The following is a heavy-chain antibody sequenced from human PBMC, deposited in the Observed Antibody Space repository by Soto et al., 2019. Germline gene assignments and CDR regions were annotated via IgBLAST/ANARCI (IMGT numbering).Heavy chain of an antibody. CDR1: GFTVSSNY. J-gene: IGHJ4*02. V-gene: IGHV3-66*01. D-gene: IGHD6-13*01. CDR3: ARFVNVGIAATYYFDY. Sequence: GGSLRLSCAASGFTVSSNYMSWVRQAPGKGLEWVSVIYSGGSTYYADSVKGRFTISRDNSKNTLYLQMNSLRAEDTAVYYCARFVNVGIAATYYFDYWGQGTLVTVSS. CDR2: IYSGGST.